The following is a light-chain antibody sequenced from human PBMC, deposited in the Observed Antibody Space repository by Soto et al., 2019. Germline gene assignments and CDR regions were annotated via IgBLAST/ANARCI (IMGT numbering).Light chain of an antibody. CDR2: GAS. CDR1: QSVSSK. V-gene: IGKV3-20*01. J-gene: IGKJ4*01. CDR3: QQYGSSPT. Sequence: EIVMTQSPATLSVSPGEGATLSCRASQSVSSKLAWYQQKPGQAPRLLIYGASSRATGIPDRFSGSGSGTDFTLTISRLEPEDFAVYYCQQYGSSPTFGGGTKVDNK.